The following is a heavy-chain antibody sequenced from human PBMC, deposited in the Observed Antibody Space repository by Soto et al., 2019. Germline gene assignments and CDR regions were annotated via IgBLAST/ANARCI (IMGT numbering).Heavy chain of an antibody. J-gene: IGHJ4*02. Sequence: SETLSLTCAVYGGSFSGDYWSWIRQPPGKGLEWIGEINHSGSTNYNPSLKSRVIISVDTSKNQFSLKLSSVTAADTAVYYCARGRAYYYDSSGSYSQTSFYYWGQGT. CDR3: ARGRAYYYDSSGSYSQTSFYY. D-gene: IGHD3-22*01. V-gene: IGHV4-34*01. CDR2: INHSGST. CDR1: GGSFSGDY.